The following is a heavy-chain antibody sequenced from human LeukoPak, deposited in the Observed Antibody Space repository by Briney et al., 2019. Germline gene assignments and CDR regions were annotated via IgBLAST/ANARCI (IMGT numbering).Heavy chain of an antibody. CDR1: GGSISSYH. J-gene: IGHJ4*02. D-gene: IGHD3-3*01. V-gene: IGHV4-59*01. CDR2: IYYSGST. Sequence: KPSETLSLTCTVSGGSISSYHWSWIRQPPGKGLEWIGYIYYSGSTNYNPSLKSRVTISVDTSKNQFSLKLSSVTAADTAVYYCATYDFWSGYYFDYWGQGTLVTVSS. CDR3: ATYDFWSGYYFDY.